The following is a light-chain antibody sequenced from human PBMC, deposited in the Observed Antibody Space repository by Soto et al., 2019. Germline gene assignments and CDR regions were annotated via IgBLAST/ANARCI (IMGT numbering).Light chain of an antibody. CDR3: QQSHIIPYT. CDR2: DTS. J-gene: IGKJ2*01. Sequence: LQMTQSPSSLSASVGDRVTITCRASQSISSSLNWYRQKPGIAPKLLIYDTSSLQSGVPSRFSGSGSGTEFTLTISSLQPEDFATYYCQQSHIIPYTFGQGTKLEIK. CDR1: QSISSS. V-gene: IGKV1-39*01.